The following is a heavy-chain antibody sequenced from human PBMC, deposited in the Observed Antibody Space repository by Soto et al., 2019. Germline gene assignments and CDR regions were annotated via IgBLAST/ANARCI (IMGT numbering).Heavy chain of an antibody. D-gene: IGHD5-18*01. V-gene: IGHV1-3*01. Sequence: ASVKVSCKASGYTFTSYAMHWVRQAPGQRLEWMGWINAGNGNTKYSQKFQGRVTITRDTSASTAYMELSSLRSEDTAVYYCARDYPRTWIHLWPLPVNNWFDPWGQGTLVTVS. CDR1: GYTFTSYA. J-gene: IGHJ5*02. CDR2: INAGNGNT. CDR3: ARDYPRTWIHLWPLPVNNWFDP.